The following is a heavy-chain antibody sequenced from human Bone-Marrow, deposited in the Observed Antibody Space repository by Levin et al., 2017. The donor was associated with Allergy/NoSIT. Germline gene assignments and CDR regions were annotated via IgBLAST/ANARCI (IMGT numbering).Heavy chain of an antibody. CDR3: ARHVLVVTAPSHSYYCDY. V-gene: IGHV4-39*07. D-gene: IGHD2-21*02. J-gene: IGHJ4*02. Sequence: PSETLSLTCTVAGDSISSTYYWGWIRQPPGKGLEWIGSVFYSGSTYYNPSLESRVTMSVDTSKNQFSLKLSSVTAADTAVYYCARHVLVVTAPSHSYYCDYWGQGTLVTVSS. CDR1: GDSISSTYY. CDR2: VFYSGST.